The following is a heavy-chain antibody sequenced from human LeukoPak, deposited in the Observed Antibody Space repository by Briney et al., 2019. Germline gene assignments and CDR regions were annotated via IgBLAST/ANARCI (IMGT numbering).Heavy chain of an antibody. D-gene: IGHD5-18*01. V-gene: IGHV4-39*07. CDR1: GGSISSSSYY. Sequence: SETLSLTCTVSGGSISSSSYYWGWIRQPPGKGLEWIGSIYYSGSTYYNPSLKSRVTISVDTSKNQFSLKLSSVTAADTAVYYCARDCRGTWIQLWLHGWFDPWGQGTLVTVSS. CDR2: IYYSGST. CDR3: ARDCRGTWIQLWLHGWFDP. J-gene: IGHJ5*02.